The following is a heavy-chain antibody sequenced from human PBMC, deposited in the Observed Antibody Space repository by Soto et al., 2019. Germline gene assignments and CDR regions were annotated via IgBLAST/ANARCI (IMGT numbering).Heavy chain of an antibody. CDR2: ISYDGSNK. Sequence: GGSLRLSCAASGFTFSSYGMHWVRQAPGKGLEWVAVISYDGSNKYYADSVKGRFTISRDNSKNTLYLQMNSLRAEDTAVYYCAKVRAPSLDNWFDPWGQGTLVTVSS. J-gene: IGHJ5*02. CDR3: AKVRAPSLDNWFDP. CDR1: GFTFSSYG. V-gene: IGHV3-30*18. D-gene: IGHD1-1*01.